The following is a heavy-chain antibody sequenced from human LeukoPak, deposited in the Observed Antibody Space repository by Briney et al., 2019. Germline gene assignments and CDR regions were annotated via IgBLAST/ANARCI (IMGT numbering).Heavy chain of an antibody. CDR2: IRSKAYGGKT. V-gene: IGHV3-49*04. D-gene: IGHD2-21*01. J-gene: IGHJ3*02. Sequence: GGSLRLSCTASGFTFGDYAMGWVRQAPGKGLERVGFIRSKAYGGKTEYAASVKGRFTISRDDSKSIAYLQMNSLKTEDTAVYYCTRDSVGVVVVGDAFDIWGQGTMVTVSS. CDR1: GFTFGDYA. CDR3: TRDSVGVVVVGDAFDI.